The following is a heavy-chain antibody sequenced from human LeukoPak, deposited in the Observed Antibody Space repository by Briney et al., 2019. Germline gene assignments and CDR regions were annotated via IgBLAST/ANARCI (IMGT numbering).Heavy chain of an antibody. Sequence: SETLSLACTVSGTSISRHYWSWLRPSAGLGLEWLGYISTTGSTTNNPSFEGRVTMSEDTSQNQLSLTLSSVTAAYTSVYFCARQDGLWVGDLGGWFDFWGQGIQVTVSS. J-gene: IGHJ5*01. D-gene: IGHD3-10*01. CDR2: ISTTGST. V-gene: IGHV4-4*09. CDR3: ARQDGLWVGDLGGWFDF. CDR1: GTSISRHY.